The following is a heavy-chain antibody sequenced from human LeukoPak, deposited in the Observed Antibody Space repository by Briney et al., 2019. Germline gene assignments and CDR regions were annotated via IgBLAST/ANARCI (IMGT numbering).Heavy chain of an antibody. Sequence: PGGSLRLSCAASGFTFDDYAMHWVRRAPGKGLEWVSLISGDGTTPYYADSVKGRFTISRDNSKNTLYLQMNSLRAEDTAVYYCAKDFGEAAFDIWGQGTMVTVSS. D-gene: IGHD3-10*01. J-gene: IGHJ3*02. CDR3: AKDFGEAAFDI. V-gene: IGHV3-43*02. CDR1: GFTFDDYA. CDR2: ISGDGTTP.